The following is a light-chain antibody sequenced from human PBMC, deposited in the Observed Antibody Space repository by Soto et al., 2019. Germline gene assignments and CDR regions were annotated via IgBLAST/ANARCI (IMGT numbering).Light chain of an antibody. Sequence: QSALTQPASVSGSPGQSITISCTGTSSDVGSYNLVSWYQQHPGKAPKLMIYEGSKRPSGVSNRSSGSKSGNTASLTISGLQAEDEADYYCCSYAGSSTYLFGTGTKLTVL. CDR1: SSDVGSYNL. V-gene: IGLV2-23*01. CDR2: EGS. J-gene: IGLJ1*01. CDR3: CSYAGSSTYL.